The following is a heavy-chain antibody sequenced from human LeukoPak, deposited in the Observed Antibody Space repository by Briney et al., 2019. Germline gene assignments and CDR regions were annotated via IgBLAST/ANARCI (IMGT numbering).Heavy chain of an antibody. CDR3: AKDDSQNYYGSGSYYWGYFDY. CDR2: ISYDGSNT. CDR1: GFIFSSYG. Sequence: PGRSLRLSSAASGFIFSSYGMHWVRQAPGKGLEWVAVISYDGSNTYYADSVKGRFTISRDNSKNTLYLQMNSLRAEDTAVYYCAKDDSQNYYGSGSYYWGYFDYWGQGTLVTVSS. D-gene: IGHD3-10*01. J-gene: IGHJ4*02. V-gene: IGHV3-30*18.